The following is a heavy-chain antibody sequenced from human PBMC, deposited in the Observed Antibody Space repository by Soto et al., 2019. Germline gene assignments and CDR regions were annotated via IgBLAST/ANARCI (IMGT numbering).Heavy chain of an antibody. CDR2: ISGSGGST. V-gene: IGHV3-23*01. CDR1: GFTFSSYA. J-gene: IGHJ4*02. CDR3: GKERGYYGSGGEGYFDY. Sequence: EVQLLESGGGLVQPGGSLRLSCAASGFTFSSYAMSWVRQAPGKGLEWVSAISGSGGSTYYADSVKGRFTISRDNSKNTLYLQMNSLRAEDTAVNYCGKERGYYGSGGEGYFDYWGQGTLVTVSS. D-gene: IGHD3-10*01.